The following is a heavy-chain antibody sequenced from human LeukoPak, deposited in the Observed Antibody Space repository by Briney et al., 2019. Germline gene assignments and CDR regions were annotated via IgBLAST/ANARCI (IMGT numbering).Heavy chain of an antibody. CDR2: IYYSGST. CDR3: ARGYSSGWYLDFDY. J-gene: IGHJ4*02. V-gene: IGHV4-31*03. Sequence: SQTLSLTCTVSGGSISSGGYYWSWIRQHPGKGLEWIGYIYYSGSTYYNPSLKSRVTISVDTSKNQFSLKLSSVTAADTAVYYCARGYSSGWYLDFDYWGQGTLVTVSS. D-gene: IGHD6-19*01. CDR1: GGSISSGGYY.